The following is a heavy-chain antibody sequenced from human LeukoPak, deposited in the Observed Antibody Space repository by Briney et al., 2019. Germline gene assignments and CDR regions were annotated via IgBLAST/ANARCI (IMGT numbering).Heavy chain of an antibody. D-gene: IGHD3-16*02. CDR2: IFYSGST. J-gene: IGHJ4*02. CDR1: GGSISDYY. CDR3: ARQNGRGYDYVWGSYRPIFDY. Sequence: PSETLSLTCTVSGGSISDYYWSWIRQPPGKGLEWIGYIFYSGSTNYNPSLKSQVTISVDTSKNQFSLKLSSVTAADTAVYYCARQNGRGYDYVWGSYRPIFDYWGQGTLVTVSS. V-gene: IGHV4-59*08.